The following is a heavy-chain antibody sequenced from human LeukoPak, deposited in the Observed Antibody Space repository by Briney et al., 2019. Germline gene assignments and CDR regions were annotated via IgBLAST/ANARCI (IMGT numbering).Heavy chain of an antibody. J-gene: IGHJ4*02. Sequence: GGSLRLSCAVSGFIFSNYGMHWVRQAPGKGLVWVSHINHDGRLRNYADSVKGRFTISRDFAKNTLYLQMHSLGADDTAVYYWVRGVHSLGDSGGQGTLVTVSS. D-gene: IGHD4-23*01. CDR2: INHDGRLR. CDR3: VRGVHSLGDS. V-gene: IGHV3-74*01. CDR1: GFIFSNYG.